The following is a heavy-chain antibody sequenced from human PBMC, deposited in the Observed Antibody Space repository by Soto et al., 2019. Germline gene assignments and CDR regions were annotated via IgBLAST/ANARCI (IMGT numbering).Heavy chain of an antibody. CDR1: GYTFTSYG. CDR2: IRPYNGNT. V-gene: IGHV1-18*01. Sequence: QVQLVQSGAEVKKPGASVKVSCKASGYTFTSYGISWVRQAPGQGLEWMGWIRPYNGNTNYAQRLQGRVTMTTDTSTSTAYIELRRLRSYDTAVYYCARDLPPQDSWGKGTLVTVSS. J-gene: IGHJ4*02. CDR3: ARDLPPQDS.